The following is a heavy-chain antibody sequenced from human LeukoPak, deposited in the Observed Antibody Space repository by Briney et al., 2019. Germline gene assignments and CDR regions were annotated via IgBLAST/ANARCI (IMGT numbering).Heavy chain of an antibody. D-gene: IGHD1-26*01. Sequence: GGSLTLSCAVSGFPFTTYNMNWVRQAPGKGLEYVSAISSNGGSTYYANSVKGRFTISRDNSKNTLYLQMGSLRPEDMAVYYCARGYSGSYFGPHDYWGQGTLVTVSS. V-gene: IGHV3-64*01. J-gene: IGHJ4*02. CDR3: ARGYSGSYFGPHDY. CDR1: GFPFTTYN. CDR2: ISSNGGST.